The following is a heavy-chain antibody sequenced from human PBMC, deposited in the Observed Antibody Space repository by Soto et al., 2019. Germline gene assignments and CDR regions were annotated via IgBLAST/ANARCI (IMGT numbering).Heavy chain of an antibody. CDR3: AKASVPGGRSSFDH. CDR2: ISGSAGST. D-gene: IGHD1-26*01. CDR1: GFTFSSYA. Sequence: GGSLRLSCAASGFTFSSYAMSWVRQAPGKGLQWVSGISGSAGSTNYADSVKGRFTISRDNSKNTLYLLMDSLRAEDTAVYYCAKASVPGGRSSFDHWGPGTLVTVSS. J-gene: IGHJ4*02. V-gene: IGHV3-23*01.